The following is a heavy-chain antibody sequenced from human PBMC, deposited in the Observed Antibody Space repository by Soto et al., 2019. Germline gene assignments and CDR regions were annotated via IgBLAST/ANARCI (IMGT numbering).Heavy chain of an antibody. Sequence: QVQLQESGPGLVKPSQTLSLTCTVSGGSISSGDYYWSWIRQPPGKGLEWIGYIYYSGNSDYNPSLKSRVTISLDTSKNQFSLKLSSVTAADTAVYYCASFGVIVEPFAYWGQGTLVTVSS. CDR3: ASFGVIVEPFAY. J-gene: IGHJ4*02. V-gene: IGHV4-30-4*01. CDR1: GGSISSGDYY. CDR2: IYYSGNS. D-gene: IGHD3-16*02.